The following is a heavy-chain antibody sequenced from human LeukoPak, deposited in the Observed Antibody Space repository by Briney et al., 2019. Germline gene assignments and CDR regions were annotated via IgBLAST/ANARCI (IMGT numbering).Heavy chain of an antibody. Sequence: PGGSLRLSCAASGFTVSSNYMSWVRQAPGKGLEWVSVIYSDGSTYYADSVKGRFTISRDNSKNTLYLQMNSLRAEDTAVYYCARARFDWNDESAFDIWGQGTMVTVSS. CDR1: GFTVSSNY. CDR2: IYSDGST. J-gene: IGHJ3*02. CDR3: ARARFDWNDESAFDI. D-gene: IGHD1-1*01. V-gene: IGHV3-53*01.